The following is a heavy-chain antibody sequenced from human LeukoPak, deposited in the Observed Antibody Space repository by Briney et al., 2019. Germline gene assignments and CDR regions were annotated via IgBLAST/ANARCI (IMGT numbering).Heavy chain of an antibody. D-gene: IGHD6-19*01. CDR3: ARSGEYSSGWYHTDY. CDR1: GGTFSSYA. CDR2: IIPIFGIA. V-gene: IGHV1-69*04. J-gene: IGHJ4*02. Sequence: SVNVSCKASGGTFSSYAISWVRQAPGQGLEWMGRIIPIFGIANYAQKFQGRVTITADKSTSTAYMELSSLRSEDTAVYYCARSGEYSSGWYHTDYWGQGTLVTVSS.